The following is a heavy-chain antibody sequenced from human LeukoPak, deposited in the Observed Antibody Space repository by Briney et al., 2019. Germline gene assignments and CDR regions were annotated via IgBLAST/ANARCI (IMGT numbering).Heavy chain of an antibody. Sequence: GGSLRLSCAASGFTFSGYEMNCVRQAPGKGLEWVSFISSSGNTIYYADSVRGRFTISRDNAKNSLFLQMNSLRAEDTAVYYCARDTWLGELLPYYFDQWGQGTLVTVSS. V-gene: IGHV3-48*03. D-gene: IGHD3-10*01. CDR2: ISSSGNTI. CDR1: GFTFSGYE. J-gene: IGHJ4*02. CDR3: ARDTWLGELLPYYFDQ.